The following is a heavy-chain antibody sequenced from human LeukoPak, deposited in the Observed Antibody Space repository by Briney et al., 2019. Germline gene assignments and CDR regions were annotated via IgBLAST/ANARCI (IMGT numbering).Heavy chain of an antibody. CDR2: IYPGDSDT. V-gene: IGHV5-51*01. D-gene: IGHD6-6*01. Sequence: GESLQISCKGSGYSFTKYWIGWVRQLPGKGLEWMGIIYPGDSDTRYSPSFQGQVTISADKSISTAYLRWSSLKASDTAMYYCARHESIQHGRNWFDPWGQGTLVTVSS. CDR1: GYSFTKYW. CDR3: ARHESIQHGRNWFDP. J-gene: IGHJ5*02.